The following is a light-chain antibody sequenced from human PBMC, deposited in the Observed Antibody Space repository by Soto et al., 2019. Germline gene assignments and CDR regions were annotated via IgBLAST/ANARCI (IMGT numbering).Light chain of an antibody. J-gene: IGLJ1*01. Sequence: QSALTQPASVSGSPGQSITISCTGTSSDVGGYNYVSWYQQHPGKATKLMMYDVRNRTSGASNRFSGSKSGNTASLTISGLQAEDEGDYYCTSYTSSSTLYVFGTGTKLTVL. V-gene: IGLV2-14*01. CDR2: DVR. CDR1: SSDVGGYNY. CDR3: TSYTSSSTLYV.